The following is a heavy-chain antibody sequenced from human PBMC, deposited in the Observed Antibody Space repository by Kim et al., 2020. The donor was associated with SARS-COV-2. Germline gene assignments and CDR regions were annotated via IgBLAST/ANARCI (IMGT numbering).Heavy chain of an antibody. Sequence: VKGRSTISRDNTNNTLYMQMNSRRAEDTAVYYCAKDLGWIAFPRYFFDHWGQGTLVTVSS. J-gene: IGHJ5*02. CDR3: AKDLGWIAFPRYFFDH. V-gene: IGHV3-23*01. D-gene: IGHD5-12*01.